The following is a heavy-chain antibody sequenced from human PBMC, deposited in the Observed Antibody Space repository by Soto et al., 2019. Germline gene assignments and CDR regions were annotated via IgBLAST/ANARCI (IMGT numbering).Heavy chain of an antibody. J-gene: IGHJ4*02. Sequence: QVQLQESGPGLVKPSGTLSLTCGVSGYSISSTYWWSWVRQSPLEGLEWIGAIYPTAGRANYNPTLESGVTTSSESSKTRFSLLLRAVTAADTAVYYCARNAGVAGTRGFDYWGQGIPVSVSS. D-gene: IGHD1-1*01. CDR3: ARNAGVAGTRGFDY. CDR1: GYSISSTYW. V-gene: IGHV4-4*02. CDR2: IYPTAGRA.